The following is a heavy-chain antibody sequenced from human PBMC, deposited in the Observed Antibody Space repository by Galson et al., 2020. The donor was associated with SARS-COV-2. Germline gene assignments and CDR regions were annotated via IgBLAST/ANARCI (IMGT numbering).Heavy chain of an antibody. V-gene: IGHV3-30-3*01. CDR1: GFTFSSYA. CDR3: ARAYIGLPEEPFDY. J-gene: IGHJ4*02. Sequence: TGGSLRLSCAASGFTFSSYAMHWVRQAPGKGLEWVAVISYDGSNKYYADSVKGRFTISRDNSKNTLYLQMNSLRAEDTAVYYCARAYIGLPEEPFDYWGQGTLVTVSS. CDR2: ISYDGSNK. D-gene: IGHD2-2*01.